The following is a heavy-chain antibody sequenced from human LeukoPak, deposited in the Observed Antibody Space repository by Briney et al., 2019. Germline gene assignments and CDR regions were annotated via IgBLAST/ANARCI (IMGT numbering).Heavy chain of an antibody. D-gene: IGHD3-9*01. J-gene: IGHJ6*03. V-gene: IGHV1-46*01. CDR1: GYTFTSYY. CDR3: ARGRHKGDILTGYYQYYYYMDV. CDR2: INPSRGST. Sequence: AASVKVSCKASGYTFTSYYMHWVRQAPGQGLEWMGIINPSRGSTSQAQTFQGRVTMTTDTSTSTAYMELRSLRSDDTAVYYCARGRHKGDILTGYYQYYYYMDVWGKGTTVTVSS.